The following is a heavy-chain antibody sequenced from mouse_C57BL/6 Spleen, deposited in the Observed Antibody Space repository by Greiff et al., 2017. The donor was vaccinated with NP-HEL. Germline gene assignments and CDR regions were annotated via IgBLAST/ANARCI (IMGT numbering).Heavy chain of an antibody. Sequence: VKLQESGAELVKPGASVKMSCKASGYTFTSYWITWVKQRPGQGLEWIGDIYPGSGSTNYNEKFKSKATLTVDTSSSTAYMQLSSLTSEDSAVYYCASYYYGSSLDYWGQGTTLTVSS. CDR2: IYPGSGST. V-gene: IGHV1-55*01. D-gene: IGHD1-1*01. J-gene: IGHJ2*01. CDR1: GYTFTSYW. CDR3: ASYYYGSSLDY.